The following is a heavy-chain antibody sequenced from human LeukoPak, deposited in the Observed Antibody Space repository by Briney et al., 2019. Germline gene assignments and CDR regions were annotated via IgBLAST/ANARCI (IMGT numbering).Heavy chain of an antibody. D-gene: IGHD2-15*01. CDR3: ARGPPPDDCSGGSCYGGQFDY. CDR1: GGTFSGYY. CDR2: INHSGST. J-gene: IGHJ4*02. V-gene: IGHV4-34*01. Sequence: SETLSLTCAVYGGTFSGYYWSWIRQPPGKGLEWIGEINHSGSTNYNPSLKSRVTISVDTSKNQFSLKLSSVTAADTAVYYCARGPPPDDCSGGSCYGGQFDYWGQGTLVTVSS.